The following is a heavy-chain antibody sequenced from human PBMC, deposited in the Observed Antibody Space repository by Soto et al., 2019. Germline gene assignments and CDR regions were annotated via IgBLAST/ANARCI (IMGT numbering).Heavy chain of an antibody. Sequence: QVQLVQSGAEVKKPGASVKVSSRASGYTLTRHGISWVRQVPGQGLEWMGWVRGDNGHTNYAQSLQGRVTMTTDTSTNTAYMELRSLRSDHTAVYYCARDLGYCRSGTCYREWFDPWGQGTLVTVSP. V-gene: IGHV1-18*01. CDR2: VRGDNGHT. CDR3: ARDLGYCRSGTCYREWFDP. J-gene: IGHJ5*02. CDR1: GYTLTRHG. D-gene: IGHD2-15*01.